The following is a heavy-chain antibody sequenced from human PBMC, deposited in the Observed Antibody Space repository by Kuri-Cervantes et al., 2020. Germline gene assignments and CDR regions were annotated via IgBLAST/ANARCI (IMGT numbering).Heavy chain of an antibody. CDR2: INHSGST. CDR1: GGSFSGYY. Sequence: LETLSLTCAVYGGSFSGYYWSWSRQPPGKGLEWIGEINHSGSTNYNPSLKSRVTISIDKPKNQFSLKLTSVTAADTAVYYCVREGPLQDGNSGVWFDPWGQGTLVTVSS. J-gene: IGHJ5*02. D-gene: IGHD4-23*01. V-gene: IGHV4-34*01. CDR3: VREGPLQDGNSGVWFDP.